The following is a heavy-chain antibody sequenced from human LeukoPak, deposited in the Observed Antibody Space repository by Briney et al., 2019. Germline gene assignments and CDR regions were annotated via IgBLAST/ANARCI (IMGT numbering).Heavy chain of an antibody. CDR1: GFTFSSTW. J-gene: IGHJ4*02. Sequence: TGGSLRLSCAASGFTFSSTWMHWFRRVPGKGPVWVSRIHSDGSTTIYADSVKGRFTISRDNARNTLYLQMNSLRAEDTAVYYCVRDRYYVPDYWGQGTLVTVSS. D-gene: IGHD3-16*01. CDR3: VRDRYYVPDY. CDR2: IHSDGSTT. V-gene: IGHV3-74*01.